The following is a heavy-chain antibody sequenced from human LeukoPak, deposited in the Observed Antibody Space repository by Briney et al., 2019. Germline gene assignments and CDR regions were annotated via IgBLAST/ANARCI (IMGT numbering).Heavy chain of an antibody. D-gene: IGHD5-24*01. CDR3: AREDGDGYNSPDYNWFDP. Sequence: GSVTVSCKASGYTFSSYAIHWVRQAPGQRVEWMGCIKAGNGKTKYSQEFQGRVTITRDTSANTAYMELSSLRFEDMAVYYCAREDGDGYNSPDYNWFDPWGQGTLVTVSS. J-gene: IGHJ5*02. V-gene: IGHV1-3*03. CDR2: IKAGNGKT. CDR1: GYTFSSYA.